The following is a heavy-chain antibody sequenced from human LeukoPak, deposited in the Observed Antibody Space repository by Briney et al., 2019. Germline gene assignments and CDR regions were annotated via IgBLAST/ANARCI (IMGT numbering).Heavy chain of an antibody. CDR2: IYYSGST. D-gene: IGHD5-18*01. J-gene: IGHJ4*02. V-gene: IGHV4-59*08. CDR3: ARHGIQLFDY. CDR1: GGSISSYY. Sequence: SQTLSLTCTVSGGSISSYYWSWIRQPPGKGLEWIGYIYYSGSTNYNPSLKSRVTISVDTSKNQFSLKLSSVTAADTAVYYCARHGIQLFDYWGQGTLVTVSS.